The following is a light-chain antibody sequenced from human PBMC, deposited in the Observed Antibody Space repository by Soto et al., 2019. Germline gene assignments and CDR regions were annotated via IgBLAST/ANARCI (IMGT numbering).Light chain of an antibody. Sequence: QSALTQPASVSGSPGQSITISCTGTSSDVGGFDYVSWYQQHPGKAPKLMIYEVSSRPSGVSDRFSGPKSGNTASLTISGLQAEDEADYYCSSYASSSTLGVFGGGTKLTVL. V-gene: IGLV2-14*01. CDR1: SSDVGGFDY. J-gene: IGLJ2*01. CDR3: SSYASSSTLGV. CDR2: EVS.